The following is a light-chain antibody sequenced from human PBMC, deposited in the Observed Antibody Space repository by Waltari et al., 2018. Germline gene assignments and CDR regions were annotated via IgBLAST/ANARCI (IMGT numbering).Light chain of an antibody. V-gene: IGKV3-20*01. J-gene: IGKJ1*01. CDR3: QKYVNLPAT. CDR2: GAS. Sequence: EIVFTQSPGPLSLSPGERATLSCRASQSVGTYLAWYQQKPGQTPRLLIYGASNRATGIPERFSGSGSGTDFSLTISRLEPEDFAVYYCQKYVNLPATFGQGTKVEIK. CDR1: QSVGTY.